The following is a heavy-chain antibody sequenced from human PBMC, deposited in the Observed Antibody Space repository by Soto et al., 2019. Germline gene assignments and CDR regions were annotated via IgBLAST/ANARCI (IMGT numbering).Heavy chain of an antibody. CDR2: ISGSGGST. CDR3: AKHDYDFWSGYPEYYFDY. V-gene: IGHV3-23*01. Sequence: EVQLLESGGGLVQPGGSLRLSCAASGFTFSSYAMSWVRQAPGKGLEWVSAISGSGGSTYYADSVKGRFTISRDNSKNTLYLQMNSLRAEDTAVYYCAKHDYDFWSGYPEYYFDYWGQGTLVTVSS. J-gene: IGHJ4*02. CDR1: GFTFSSYA. D-gene: IGHD3-3*01.